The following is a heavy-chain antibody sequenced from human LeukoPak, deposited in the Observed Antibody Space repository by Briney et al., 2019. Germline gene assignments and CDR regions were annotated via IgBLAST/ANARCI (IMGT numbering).Heavy chain of an antibody. CDR1: GSTFSSYA. D-gene: IGHD3-10*02. CDR2: ISGSGGST. CDR3: AELGITMIGGV. J-gene: IGHJ6*04. V-gene: IGHV3-23*01. Sequence: GGSLRLSCAASGSTFSSYAMSWVRQAPGKGLEWVSAISGSGGSTYYADSVKGRFTISRDNAKNSLYLQMNSLRAEDTAVYYCAELGITMIGGVWGKGTTVTISS.